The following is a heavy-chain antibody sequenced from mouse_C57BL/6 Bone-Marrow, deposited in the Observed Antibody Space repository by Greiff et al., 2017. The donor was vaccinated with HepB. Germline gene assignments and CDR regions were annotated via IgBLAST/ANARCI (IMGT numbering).Heavy chain of an antibody. D-gene: IGHD1-1*01. V-gene: IGHV3-6*01. CDR1: GYSITSGYY. J-gene: IGHJ2*01. CDR2: ISYDGSN. CDR3: ARTHVTTVVASYYFDY. Sequence: EVQLQESGPGLVKPSQSLSLTCSVTGYSITSGYYWNWIRQFPGNKLEWMGYISYDGSNNYNPSLKNRISITRDTSKNQFFLKLNSVTTEDTATYYCARTHVTTVVASYYFDYWGQGTTLTVSS.